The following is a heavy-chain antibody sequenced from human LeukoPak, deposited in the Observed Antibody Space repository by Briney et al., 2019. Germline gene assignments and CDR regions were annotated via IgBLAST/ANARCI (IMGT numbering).Heavy chain of an antibody. Sequence: PSETLSLTCTVSGGSISSSSYYWGWIRQPPGKGREGSGSIYYSGSTYDNPSLKSRVTISVDTSKNQFSLKLSSVTAADTAVYYCARTYYYDSSGYHDAFDIWGQGTMVTVSS. CDR1: GGSISSSSYY. J-gene: IGHJ3*02. CDR2: IYYSGST. V-gene: IGHV4-39*01. D-gene: IGHD3-22*01. CDR3: ARTYYYDSSGYHDAFDI.